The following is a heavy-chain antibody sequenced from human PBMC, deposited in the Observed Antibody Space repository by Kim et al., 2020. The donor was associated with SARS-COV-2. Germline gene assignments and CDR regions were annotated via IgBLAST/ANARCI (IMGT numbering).Heavy chain of an antibody. CDR2: IVVGSGNT. D-gene: IGHD6-19*01. V-gene: IGHV1-58*01. Sequence: SVKVSCKASGFTFTSSAVQWVRQARGQRLEWIGWIVVGSGNTNYAQKFQERVTITRDMSTSTAYMELSSLRSEDTAVYYCAAGLTSSGSYYFDYWGQGTLVTVSS. CDR1: GFTFTSSA. J-gene: IGHJ4*02. CDR3: AAGLTSSGSYYFDY.